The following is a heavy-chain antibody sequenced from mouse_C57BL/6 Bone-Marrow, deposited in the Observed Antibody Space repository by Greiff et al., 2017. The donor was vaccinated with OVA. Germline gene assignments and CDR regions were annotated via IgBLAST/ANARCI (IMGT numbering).Heavy chain of an antibody. Sequence: EVKLMESGGGLVQPKGSLKLSCAASGFSFNTYAMNWVRQAPGKGLEWVARIRSKSNNYATYYADSVKDRFTISRDDSESMLYLQMNNLKTEDTAMYYCVRDYDYDYYAMDYWGQGTSVTVSS. V-gene: IGHV10-1*01. CDR1: GFSFNTYA. D-gene: IGHD2-4*01. CDR2: IRSKSNNYAT. CDR3: VRDYDYDYYAMDY. J-gene: IGHJ4*01.